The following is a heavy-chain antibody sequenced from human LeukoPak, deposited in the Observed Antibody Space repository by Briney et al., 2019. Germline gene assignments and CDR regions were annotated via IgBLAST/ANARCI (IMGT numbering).Heavy chain of an antibody. CDR2: IWYDGSNK. Sequence: PGRSLRLSCAASGFTFSSYGMHWVRQAPGKGLEWVAVIWYDGSNKYYADSVKGRFTISRDNSKNTLYLQMNSLRAEDTAVYYCARDSYDSSGYYVGYFDYWGQETLVTVSS. CDR1: GFTFSSYG. V-gene: IGHV3-33*01. J-gene: IGHJ4*02. D-gene: IGHD3-22*01. CDR3: ARDSYDSSGYYVGYFDY.